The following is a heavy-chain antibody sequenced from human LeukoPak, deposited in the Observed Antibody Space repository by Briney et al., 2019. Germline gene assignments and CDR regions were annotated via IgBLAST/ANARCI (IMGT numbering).Heavy chain of an antibody. Sequence: SETLSLTCTVSGGSITTYYWSWIRQPPGKGLEWIGYMHHSGNTNYNPSLKSRVTISVDTSKNQFSLNLNSVTAADTALYYCARGSVWGAFEIWGQGTMVTVSS. CDR3: ARGSVWGAFEI. CDR2: MHHSGNT. J-gene: IGHJ3*02. V-gene: IGHV4-59*01. CDR1: GGSITTYY. D-gene: IGHD3-16*01.